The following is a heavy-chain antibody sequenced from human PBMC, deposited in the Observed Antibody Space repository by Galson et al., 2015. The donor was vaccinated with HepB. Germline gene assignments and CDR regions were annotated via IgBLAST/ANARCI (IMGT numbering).Heavy chain of an antibody. CDR2: ISGSGGST. V-gene: IGHV3-23*01. Sequence: SLRLSCAASGFTFSSYAMSWVRQAPGKGLEWVSAISGSGGSTYYADSVKGRFTISRDNSKNTLCLQMNSLRAEDTAVYYCAKSGAKETTPVPPNWYFDLWGRGTLVTVSS. D-gene: IGHD1-7*01. CDR3: AKSGAKETTPVPPNWYFDL. CDR1: GFTFSSYA. J-gene: IGHJ2*01.